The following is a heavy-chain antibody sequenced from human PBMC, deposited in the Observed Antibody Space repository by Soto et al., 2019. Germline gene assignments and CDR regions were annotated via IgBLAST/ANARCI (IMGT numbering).Heavy chain of an antibody. CDR3: ARDVALAVIDV. Sequence: GASVKVSCKTSGGTFSSYAISWVRQAPGQGLEWMGGIVPIVDTSTYAQKFQGRVTITADESTSTVYMELSSLRSDDTAVYYCARDVALAVIDVWGQGTLVTVSS. D-gene: IGHD6-19*01. V-gene: IGHV1-69*13. CDR2: IVPIVDTS. J-gene: IGHJ4*02. CDR1: GGTFSSYA.